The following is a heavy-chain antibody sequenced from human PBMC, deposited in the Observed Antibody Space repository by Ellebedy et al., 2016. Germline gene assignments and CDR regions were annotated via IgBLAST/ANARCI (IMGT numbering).Heavy chain of an antibody. CDR1: GFTFSSYG. D-gene: IGHD1-26*01. V-gene: IGHV3-30*18. CDR3: AKDSPVGAPDY. J-gene: IGHJ4*02. Sequence: GESLKISXAASGFTFSSYGMHWVRQAPGKGLEWVAVISYDGSNKYYADSVKGRFTISRDNSKNTLYLQMNSLRAEDTAVYYCAKDSPVGAPDYWGQGTLVTVSS. CDR2: ISYDGSNK.